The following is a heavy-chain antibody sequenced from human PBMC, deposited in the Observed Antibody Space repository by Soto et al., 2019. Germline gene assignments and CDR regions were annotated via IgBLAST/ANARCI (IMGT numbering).Heavy chain of an antibody. V-gene: IGHV3-23*01. Sequence: PGGSLRLSCAASGFTFSNYAMSWVRQAPGKGLQWVSGIDSSGGTTDYADSAKGRFTISRDNSRNTLYLQMNSVRAEDAAVYYCAKDRDFWSDYYTSFDYLGQGTLVTVSS. CDR3: AKDRDFWSDYYTSFDY. CDR2: IDSSGGTT. CDR1: GFTFSNYA. J-gene: IGHJ4*02. D-gene: IGHD3-3*01.